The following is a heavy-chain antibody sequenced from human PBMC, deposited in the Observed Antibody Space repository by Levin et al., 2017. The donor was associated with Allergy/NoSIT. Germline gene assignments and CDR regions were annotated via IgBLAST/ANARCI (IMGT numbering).Heavy chain of an antibody. J-gene: IGHJ4*02. CDR1: GFTFSSYA. CDR3: AKAAASGWYKGGFDY. V-gene: IGHV3-23*01. CDR2: ISGSGGST. D-gene: IGHD6-19*01. Sequence: PGGSLRLSCAASGFTFSSYAMSWIRQAPGEGLEWVSAISGSGGSTYYADSVKGRFTISRDNSKNTLYLQMNSLRAEDTAVYYCAKAAASGWYKGGFDYWGRGTLVTVSS.